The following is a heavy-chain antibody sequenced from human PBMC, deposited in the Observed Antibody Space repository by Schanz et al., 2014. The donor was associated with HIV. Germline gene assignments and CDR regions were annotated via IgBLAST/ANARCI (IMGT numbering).Heavy chain of an antibody. CDR2: ISGSGGGT. CDR1: GLTFSGSA. V-gene: IGHV3-23*01. Sequence: EVQLLESGGGLVQPGGSLRLTCAASGLTFSGSAMNWVHQAPGKGLEWVSAISGSGGGTFYAGSVKGRFTISRDNSKNMLYLQMSSLRVEDTAVYYCANEEVPNDYWGQGTLVTVSS. J-gene: IGHJ4*02. CDR3: ANEEVPNDY.